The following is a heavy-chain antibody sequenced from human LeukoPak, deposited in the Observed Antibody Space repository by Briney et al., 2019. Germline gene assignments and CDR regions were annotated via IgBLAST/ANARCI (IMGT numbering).Heavy chain of an antibody. CDR1: GYSISSGYY. D-gene: IGHD6-13*01. J-gene: IGHJ3*02. Sequence: SETLSLTCTVSGYSISSGYYWGWIRQPPGKGLEWIGSIYHSGSTYYNPSLKSRVTMSVDTSKNQFSLKLSSVTAADTAVYYCAREEQQLLGAFDIWGQGTMVTVSS. V-gene: IGHV4-38-2*02. CDR2: IYHSGST. CDR3: AREEQQLLGAFDI.